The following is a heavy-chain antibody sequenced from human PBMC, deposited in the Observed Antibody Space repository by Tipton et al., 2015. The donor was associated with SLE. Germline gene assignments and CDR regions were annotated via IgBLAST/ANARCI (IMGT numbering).Heavy chain of an antibody. CDR2: IRYDGSNK. V-gene: IGHV3-30*02. CDR3: ARVVPQWAMAFDI. CDR1: GFTFSSYG. Sequence: SLRLSCAASGFTFSSYGMHWVRQAPGKGLEWVAFIRYDGSNKYYADSVKGRFTISRDNSKNTLYLQMNSLRAEDTAVYYCARVVPQWAMAFDIWGQGTMVTVSS. D-gene: IGHD1-26*01. J-gene: IGHJ3*02.